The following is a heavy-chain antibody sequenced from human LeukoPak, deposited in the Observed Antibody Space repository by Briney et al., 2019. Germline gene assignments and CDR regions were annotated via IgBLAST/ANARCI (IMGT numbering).Heavy chain of an antibody. V-gene: IGHV3-48*03. J-gene: IGHJ4*02. Sequence: GGSLRLSCAASGFTFSSYEMNWVRQAPGKGLEWVSYISSSGSTTYYADSVKGRFTISRDNAKNSLYLQMNSLRAEDTAVYYCARDPKLLWFGESRFDYWGQGTLVTVSS. CDR1: GFTFSSYE. CDR3: ARDPKLLWFGESRFDY. D-gene: IGHD3-10*01. CDR2: ISSSGSTT.